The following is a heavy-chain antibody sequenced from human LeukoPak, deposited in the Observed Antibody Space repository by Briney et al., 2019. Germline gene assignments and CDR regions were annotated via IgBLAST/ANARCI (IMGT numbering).Heavy chain of an antibody. D-gene: IGHD3-22*01. V-gene: IGHV3-23*01. J-gene: IGHJ4*02. CDR1: GFTFSNYA. Sequence: GGSLRLSCAASGFTFSNYATNWVRQAPGKGLEWVSTISGSGGTTYYADSVKGRFTISRDNYKNTVFLQMSSLRAEDTAVYSCAKEGSNSGSGDHLDYWGQGTLVTVSS. CDR3: AKEGSNSGSGDHLDY. CDR2: ISGSGGTT.